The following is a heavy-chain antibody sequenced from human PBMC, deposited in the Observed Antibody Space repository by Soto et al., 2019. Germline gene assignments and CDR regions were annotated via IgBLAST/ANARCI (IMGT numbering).Heavy chain of an antibody. J-gene: IGHJ4*02. V-gene: IGHV3-30*18. CDR3: AKGRYYDILTGYYKGDYFDY. Sequence: GGSLRLSCAASGFTFSSYGMHWVRQAPGKGLEWVAVISYDGSNKYYADSVKGRFTISRDNSKNTLYLQMNSLRAEDTAVYYCAKGRYYDILTGYYKGDYFDYWGQGTLVTVSS. CDR2: ISYDGSNK. CDR1: GFTFSSYG. D-gene: IGHD3-9*01.